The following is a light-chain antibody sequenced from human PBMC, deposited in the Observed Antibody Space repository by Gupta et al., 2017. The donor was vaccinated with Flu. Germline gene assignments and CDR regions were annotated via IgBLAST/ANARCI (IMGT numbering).Light chain of an antibody. J-gene: IGLJ2*01. V-gene: IGLV1-47*01. CDR2: GNE. CDR1: SSNNGSSW. Sequence: SSNNGSSWVYGYQQQLPGTDPKLLIYGNEQRPSGGPDRFSASKSGTSASLAISGVRSEDEADYYCAAWDASLSAVVFGGGTKLTV. CDR3: AAWDASLSAVV.